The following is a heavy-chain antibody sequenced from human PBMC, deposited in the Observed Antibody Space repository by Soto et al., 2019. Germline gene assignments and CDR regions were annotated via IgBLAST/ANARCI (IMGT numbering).Heavy chain of an antibody. D-gene: IGHD1-26*01. V-gene: IGHV4-59*01. CDR3: VKGGSSKFDP. CDR2: IYYTGST. Sequence: SETLSLTCTVSGGSISSYYWSWIRQPPGKGLEWIGYIYYTGSTSYNPSLKSRVTISVDTSKNQFSLKLSSVAAADTAVYYCVKGGSSKFDPWGQGTLVTVAS. J-gene: IGHJ5*02. CDR1: GGSISSYY.